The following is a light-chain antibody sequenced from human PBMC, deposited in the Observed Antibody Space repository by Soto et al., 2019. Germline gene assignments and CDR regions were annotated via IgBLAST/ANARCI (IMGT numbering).Light chain of an antibody. CDR1: QSVSNN. J-gene: IGKJ1*01. V-gene: IGKV3-15*01. CDR3: QQYNYWWT. CDR2: GAS. Sequence: EVVMTQSPATLSVSPGESATLSCRASQSVSNNLTWYQQKPGQPPRLLIYGASTRATGVPGRFSGSGSGTEFTLTISSLQSEDFAVYYCQQYNYWWTFGQGTKVEI.